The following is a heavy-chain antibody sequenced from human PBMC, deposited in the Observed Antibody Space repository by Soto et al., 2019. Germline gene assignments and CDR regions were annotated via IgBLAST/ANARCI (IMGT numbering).Heavy chain of an antibody. Sequence: GASVKVSCKASGYTFTGYYMHWVRQAPGQGLEWMGWINPNSGGTNYAQKFQGWVTMTRDTSISTAYMELSRLRSDDTAVYYCARKWGISSGWDPNFDYWGQGNLVTVS. D-gene: IGHD6-19*01. J-gene: IGHJ4*02. CDR3: ARKWGISSGWDPNFDY. V-gene: IGHV1-2*04. CDR2: INPNSGGT. CDR1: GYTFTGYY.